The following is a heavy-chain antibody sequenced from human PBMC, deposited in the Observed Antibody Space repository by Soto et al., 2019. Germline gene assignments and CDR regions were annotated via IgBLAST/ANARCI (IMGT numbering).Heavy chain of an antibody. CDR1: GDSISSVDYF. J-gene: IGHJ5*01. Sequence: SETLSLTCSVPGDSISSVDYFWAWIRQPPGQALEYIGYIYKSATTYYNPSFESRVAISLDTSKSQFSLNVTSVTAADTAVYFCARGRYCLTGRCFPNWFDSWGQGTMVTVSS. CDR2: IYKSATT. V-gene: IGHV4-30-4*01. CDR3: ARGRYCLTGRCFPNWFDS. D-gene: IGHD2-15*01.